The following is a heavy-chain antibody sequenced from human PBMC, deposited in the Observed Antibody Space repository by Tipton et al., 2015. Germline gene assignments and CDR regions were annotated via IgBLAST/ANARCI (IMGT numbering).Heavy chain of an antibody. V-gene: IGHV4-34*01. D-gene: IGHD1-1*01. CDR3: ARGPWKTFDY. CDR2: INHSGST. CDR1: GGSLSGYY. Sequence: TLSLTCAVYGGSLSGYYWSWIRQPPGKGLEWIGEINHSGSTNYNPSLKSRVTISVDTSKNRFSLKLSSVTAADTALYYCARGPWKTFDYWGQGTLVTVSS. J-gene: IGHJ4*02.